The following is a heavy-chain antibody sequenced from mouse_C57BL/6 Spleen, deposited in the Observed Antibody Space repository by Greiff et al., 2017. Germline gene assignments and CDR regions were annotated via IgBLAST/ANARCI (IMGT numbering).Heavy chain of an antibody. CDR3: ARWNSNYNAY. CDR2: INPSTGGT. Sequence: EVQLQQSGPELVKPGASVKISCKASGYSFTDYYMNWVKQSPEKSLEWIGEINPSTGGTTYNQKFKAKATLTVDKSSSTAYMQLKSLTSEDSAVYYCARWNSNYNAYWGQGTLVTVSA. V-gene: IGHV1-42*01. J-gene: IGHJ3*01. D-gene: IGHD2-5*01. CDR1: GYSFTDYY.